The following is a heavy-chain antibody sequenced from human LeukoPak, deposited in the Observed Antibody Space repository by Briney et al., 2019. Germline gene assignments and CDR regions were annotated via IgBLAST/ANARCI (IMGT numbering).Heavy chain of an antibody. J-gene: IGHJ4*02. CDR3: AKRGVVIRVILVGFHKEAYYFDS. V-gene: IGHV3-30*18. Sequence: GGSLRLSCAASGFTFSRYGMHWVRQAPGKGLEWVAVTSSDGSNKHYADSVKGRFTISRDNSKNTLYLQMNSLRTEDTAVYFCAKRGVVIRVILVGFHKEAYYFDSWGQGALVTVSS. CDR2: TSSDGSNK. D-gene: IGHD3-22*01. CDR1: GFTFSRYG.